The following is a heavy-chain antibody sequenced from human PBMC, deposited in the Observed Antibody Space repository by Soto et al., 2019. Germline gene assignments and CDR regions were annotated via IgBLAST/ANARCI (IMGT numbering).Heavy chain of an antibody. CDR3: ATAIVGAPSSFDY. D-gene: IGHD1-26*01. CDR1: GYSFINYW. V-gene: IGHV5-51*01. Sequence: EVQLVQSGAEVKEPGESLKISCKGSGYSFINYWIGWARQMPGKGLEWMGIIYPADSDTRYSPSFQGQVTISADRSISTAYLHWNSLKASDTAMYYCATAIVGAPSSFDYWGQGTLVTVSS. CDR2: IYPADSDT. J-gene: IGHJ4*02.